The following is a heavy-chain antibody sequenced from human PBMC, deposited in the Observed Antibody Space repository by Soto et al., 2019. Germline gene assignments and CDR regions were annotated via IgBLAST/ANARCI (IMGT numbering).Heavy chain of an antibody. J-gene: IGHJ4*02. CDR2: IYYSVTT. V-gene: IGHV4-39*01. D-gene: IGHD2-2*02. CDR3: ARLFTRGYNTLWTNKMSLFYFQY. CDR1: GGSISSSSYY. Sequence: SETLSLTCTVSGGSISSSSYYWGWIRQPPGKGLEWIGSIYYSVTTYYNPSLQSRITISVDTSKNQFSMKLSSVTAADTAVAYCARLFTRGYNTLWTNKMSLFYFQYLSQG.